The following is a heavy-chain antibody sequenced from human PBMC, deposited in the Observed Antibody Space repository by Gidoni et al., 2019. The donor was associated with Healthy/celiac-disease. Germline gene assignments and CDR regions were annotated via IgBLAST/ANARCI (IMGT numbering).Heavy chain of an antibody. J-gene: IGHJ4*02. Sequence: QVQLQQSGPGLVKPSQTLSLTCALSGDSVSRNSAVWNWIRQSPSRGLEWLGRTYYRSKWYNDYAVSVKSRITINPDTSKNQFSLQLNSVTPEDTAVYYCARDRGYCRGGSCYVGGLDYWGQGTLVTVSS. D-gene: IGHD2-15*01. CDR3: ARDRGYCRGGSCYVGGLDY. CDR1: GDSVSRNSAV. CDR2: TYYRSKWYN. V-gene: IGHV6-1*01.